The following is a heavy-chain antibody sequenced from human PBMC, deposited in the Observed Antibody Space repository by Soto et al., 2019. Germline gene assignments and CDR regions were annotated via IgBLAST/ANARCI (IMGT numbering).Heavy chain of an antibody. V-gene: IGHV4-31*03. CDR2: IYYSGST. D-gene: IGHD2-15*01. CDR3: ARSTVVAYYYGMDV. J-gene: IGHJ6*02. Sequence: KPSETLSLTCTVSGGSISSGGYYWSWIRQHPGKGLEWIGYIYYSGSTYYNPSLKSRVTISVDTSKNQFSLKLSSVTAADTAVYYCARSTVVAYYYGMDVWGQGTTVTVSS. CDR1: GGSISSGGYY.